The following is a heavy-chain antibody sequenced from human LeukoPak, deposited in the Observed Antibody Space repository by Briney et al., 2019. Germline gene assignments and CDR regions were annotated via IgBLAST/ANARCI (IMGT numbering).Heavy chain of an antibody. CDR3: ASQSIAARPV. CDR2: INHSGST. J-gene: IGHJ6*02. V-gene: IGHV4-34*01. CDR1: GGSFSGYY. D-gene: IGHD6-6*01. Sequence: SETLSLTCAVYGGSFSGYYWSWIRQPPGKGLEWIGEINHSGSTNYNPSLKSRVTISVDTSKNQFSLKLSSVTAADTAVYYCASQSIAARPVWGQGTTVTVSS.